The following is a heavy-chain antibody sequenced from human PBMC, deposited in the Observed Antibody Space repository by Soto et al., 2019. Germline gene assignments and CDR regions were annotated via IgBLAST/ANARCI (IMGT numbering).Heavy chain of an antibody. J-gene: IGHJ3*02. CDR2: INPSDGST. D-gene: IGHD3-16*01. CDR1: GYTFTSYY. Sequence: QVQLVQSGAEVKKPGASVNVSCKASGYTFTSYYMHWVRQAPGQGLEWMGIINPSDGSTTYAQKLQGRVTMTRDTSTSTIYMELSSLRSEDTAVYYCARIELLIDAFDIWGQGIMVTVSS. CDR3: ARIELLIDAFDI. V-gene: IGHV1-46*01.